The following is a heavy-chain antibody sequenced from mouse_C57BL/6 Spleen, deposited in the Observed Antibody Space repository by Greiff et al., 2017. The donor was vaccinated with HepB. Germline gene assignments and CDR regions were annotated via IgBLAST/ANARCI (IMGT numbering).Heavy chain of an antibody. CDR2: IDPENGDT. J-gene: IGHJ2*01. CDR3: TTDYGYLYFDY. D-gene: IGHD2-2*01. CDR1: GFNIKDDY. V-gene: IGHV14-4*01. Sequence: EVQLQESGAELVRPGASVKLSCTASGFNIKDDYMHWVKQRPEQGLAWIGWIDPENGDTEYASKFQGKATVTADTSSNTAYLQLSSLTSEDTAVYYCTTDYGYLYFDYWGQGTTLTVSS.